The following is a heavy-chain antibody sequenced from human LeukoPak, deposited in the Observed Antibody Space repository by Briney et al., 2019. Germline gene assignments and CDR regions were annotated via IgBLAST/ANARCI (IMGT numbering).Heavy chain of an antibody. Sequence: SETLSLTCAVSGYSISSGYYWGWIRPPPGKGLEWIGSIYHSGSTYYNPSLKSRVTISADTSKNQFSLKLSSVTAADTAVYYCARPQGATAMVAFDTWGQGTMVTVSS. V-gene: IGHV4-38-2*01. CDR2: IYHSGST. J-gene: IGHJ3*02. CDR1: GYSISSGYY. CDR3: ARPQGATAMVAFDT. D-gene: IGHD2-2*01.